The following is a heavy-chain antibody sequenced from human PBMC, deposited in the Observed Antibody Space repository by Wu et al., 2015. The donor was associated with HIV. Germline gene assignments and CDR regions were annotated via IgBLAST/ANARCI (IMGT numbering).Heavy chain of an antibody. Sequence: QVHLVQFGGEVKKPGSSVKVTCKASGDGFTSYAVSWVRQAPGQGLEWMGGINPLFGTTKFTQKFQGRLTITTDELRTTAYMELSSLRSDDTALYYCARDGPGKNYHYYYYYLDVWGEGTTVTVSS. J-gene: IGHJ6*03. CDR3: ARDGPGKNYHYYYYYLDV. CDR2: INPLFGTT. V-gene: IGHV1-69*05. CDR1: GDGFTSYA. D-gene: IGHD1-1*01.